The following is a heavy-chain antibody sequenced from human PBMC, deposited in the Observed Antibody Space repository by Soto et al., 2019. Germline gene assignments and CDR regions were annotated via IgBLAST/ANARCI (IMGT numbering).Heavy chain of an antibody. V-gene: IGHV4-34*01. CDR1: GGSFSGYY. D-gene: IGHD3-3*01. CDR2: INHSGST. J-gene: IGHJ6*02. CDR3: ASLVGSYDFWSGYLPRYYYYGMDV. Sequence: SETLSLTCAVYGGSFSGYYWSWIRQPPGKGLEWIGEINHSGSTNYNPSLKSRVTISVDTSKNQFSLKLSSVTAADTAVYYCASLVGSYDFWSGYLPRYYYYGMDVWGQGTTVTVSS.